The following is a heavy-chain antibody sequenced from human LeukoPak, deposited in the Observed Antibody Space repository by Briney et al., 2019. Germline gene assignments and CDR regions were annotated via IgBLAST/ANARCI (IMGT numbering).Heavy chain of an antibody. J-gene: IGHJ6*02. Sequence: SVKVSCKASGGTFISYAISWVRQAPGQGLEWMGRIIPILGIANYAQKFQGRVTITADKSTSTAYMELSSLRSEDTAVYYCARVELGYCSSTSCYSSFGYYYGMDVWGQGTTVTVSS. CDR2: IIPILGIA. V-gene: IGHV1-69*04. CDR3: ARVELGYCSSTSCYSSFGYYYGMDV. D-gene: IGHD2-2*02. CDR1: GGTFISYA.